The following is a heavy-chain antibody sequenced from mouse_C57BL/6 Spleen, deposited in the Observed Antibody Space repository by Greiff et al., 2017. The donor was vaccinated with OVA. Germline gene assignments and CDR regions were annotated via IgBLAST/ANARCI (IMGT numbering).Heavy chain of an antibody. CDR1: GFSLTSYG. D-gene: IGHD2-1*01. CDR3: ARMIYYGTLYYAMDY. J-gene: IGHJ4*01. V-gene: IGHV2-2*01. Sequence: VQLKESGPGLVQPSQSLSITCTVSGFSLTSYGVHWVRQSPGKGLEWLGVIWSGGSTDYNAAFISRLSISKDNSKSQVFFKMNSLQADDTAIYYCARMIYYGTLYYAMDYWGQGTSVTVSS. CDR2: IWSGGST.